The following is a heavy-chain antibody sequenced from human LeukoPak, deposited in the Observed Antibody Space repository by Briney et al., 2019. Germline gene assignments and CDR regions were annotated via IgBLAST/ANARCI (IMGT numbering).Heavy chain of an antibody. J-gene: IGHJ6*02. V-gene: IGHV6-1*01. CDR3: SRQRSTSTYYFGLDV. D-gene: IGHD6-6*01. CDR2: TYYRSKWNT. Sequence: TLSLTCAISGDSVSSNSVTWNWIRQSPSRGLEWLGRTYYRSKWNTDYAASVQNRITINPDTSTNQFSLQLKSATPEDTAVYYCSRQRSTSTYYFGLDVWGQGTTVTVSS. CDR1: GDSVSSNSVT.